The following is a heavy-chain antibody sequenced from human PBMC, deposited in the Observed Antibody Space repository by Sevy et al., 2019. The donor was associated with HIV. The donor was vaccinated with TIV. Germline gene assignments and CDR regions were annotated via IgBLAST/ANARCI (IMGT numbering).Heavy chain of an antibody. Sequence: GGSLRLSCAASGFTFAKYSMSWLRQAPGKGLEWVSTFSFGCGRINYADSVKGRFTISRDDSKNTLYLQMNSLRAEDTATYFCARQGCTQPHDYWGQGTLVTVSS. CDR2: FSFGCGRI. CDR1: GFTFAKYS. V-gene: IGHV3-23*01. J-gene: IGHJ4*02. CDR3: ARQGCTQPHDY.